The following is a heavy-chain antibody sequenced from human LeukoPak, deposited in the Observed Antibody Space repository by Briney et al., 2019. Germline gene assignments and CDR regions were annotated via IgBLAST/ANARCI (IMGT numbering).Heavy chain of an antibody. CDR2: INHSGST. Sequence: SETLSLTCAVYGGSFSGYYWSWIRQPPGKGLEWIGEINHSGSTNYNPSLKSQVTISVDTSKNQFSLKVSSVTAADTALYYCARGSETTGNNWFDPWGQGTLVTVSS. V-gene: IGHV4-34*01. J-gene: IGHJ5*02. CDR3: ARGSETTGNNWFDP. D-gene: IGHD1-1*01. CDR1: GGSFSGYY.